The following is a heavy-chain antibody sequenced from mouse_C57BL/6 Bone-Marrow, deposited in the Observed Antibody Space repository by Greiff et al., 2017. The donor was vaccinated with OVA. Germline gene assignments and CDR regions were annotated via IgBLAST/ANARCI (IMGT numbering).Heavy chain of an antibody. Sequence: EVQLQQSGPVLVKPGASVKMSCKASGYTFTDYYMNWVKQSHGKSLEWIGVINPYNGGTSYNQKFKGKATLTVDKSSSTAYMELNSLTSEDSAVYYCARSAVLYYDYDGYWYFDVWGTGTTVTVSS. CDR2: INPYNGGT. D-gene: IGHD2-4*01. CDR1: GYTFTDYY. V-gene: IGHV1-19*01. CDR3: ARSAVLYYDYDGYWYFDV. J-gene: IGHJ1*03.